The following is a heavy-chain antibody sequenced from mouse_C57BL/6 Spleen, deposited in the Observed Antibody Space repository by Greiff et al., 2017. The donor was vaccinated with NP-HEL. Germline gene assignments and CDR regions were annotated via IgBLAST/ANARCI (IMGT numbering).Heavy chain of an antibody. D-gene: IGHD1-1*01. J-gene: IGHJ4*01. CDR2: ISSGGSYT. CDR1: GFTFSSYG. CDR3: ARNYYGSGGASYAMDY. V-gene: IGHV5-6*01. Sequence: DVQLVESGGDLVKPGGSLKLSCAASGFTFSSYGMSWVRQTPDKRLEWVATISSGGSYTYYPDSVKGRFTISRDNAKNTLYLQMSSLKSEDTAMYYCARNYYGSGGASYAMDYWGQGTSVTVSS.